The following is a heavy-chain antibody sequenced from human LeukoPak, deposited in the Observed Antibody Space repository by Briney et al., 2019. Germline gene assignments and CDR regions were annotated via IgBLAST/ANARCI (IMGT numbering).Heavy chain of an antibody. V-gene: IGHV4-39*01. D-gene: IGHD3-22*01. J-gene: IGHJ4*02. CDR1: GGSISSSSYY. CDR2: IYYSGST. Sequence: SETLSLTCTVSGGSISSSSYYWGWIRQPPGKGLEWIGSIYYSGSTYYNPSLKSRVTISVGTSKNQFSLKLSSVTAADTAVYYCARNLNYYDSSGHFDYWGQGTLVTVSS. CDR3: ARNLNYYDSSGHFDY.